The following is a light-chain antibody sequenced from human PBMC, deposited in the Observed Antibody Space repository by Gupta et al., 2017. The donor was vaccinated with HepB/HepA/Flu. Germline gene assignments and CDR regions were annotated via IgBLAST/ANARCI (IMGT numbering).Light chain of an antibody. CDR3: QAYERIRIGWQV. J-gene: IGLJ3*02. CDR2: NYN. CDR1: SSTLGAGYD. V-gene: IGLV1-40*01. Sequence: QSVLTQPPSVSLAPGQKGTIACTGRSSTLGAGYDVHWYQQLPGTAPKLRIYNYNIPLTGGAALFSSSKSGASAALAITGLRSEEEGDYYCQAYERIRIGWQVFGGGTKPTVL.